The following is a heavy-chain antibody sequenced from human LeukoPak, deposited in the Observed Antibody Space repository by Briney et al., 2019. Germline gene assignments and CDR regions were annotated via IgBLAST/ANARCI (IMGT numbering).Heavy chain of an antibody. D-gene: IGHD5-12*01. CDR2: INPNSGGT. J-gene: IGHJ3*02. CDR3: ARGYSGYDDAFDI. CDR1: GYTFTGYY. Sequence: VASVKVSCKASGYTFTGYYMHWVRQAPGQGLEWMGWINPNSGGTNYAQKFQGRVTMTRDTSISTAYMELSRLRSDDTAVYYCARGYSGYDDAFDIWGQGTMVTVSS. V-gene: IGHV1-2*02.